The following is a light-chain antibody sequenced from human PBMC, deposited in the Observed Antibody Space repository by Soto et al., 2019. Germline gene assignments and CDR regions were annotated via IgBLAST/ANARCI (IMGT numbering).Light chain of an antibody. Sequence: QSVLTQPPSASGTPGQRVTISCSGSSSNIGSNTVNWYQQLPGTAPKLLIYTNNQRPSGVPDRFSGSKSGTSASLAISGLQSEDEADYCCAAWDDSLNGYVFGTGTQLTVL. CDR2: TNN. CDR1: SSNIGSNT. J-gene: IGLJ1*01. CDR3: AAWDDSLNGYV. V-gene: IGLV1-44*01.